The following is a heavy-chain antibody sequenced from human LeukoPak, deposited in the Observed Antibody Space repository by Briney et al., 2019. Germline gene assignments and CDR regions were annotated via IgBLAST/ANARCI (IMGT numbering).Heavy chain of an antibody. D-gene: IGHD1-26*01. Sequence: PGGSLRLSCAASGFTFSSYSMNWVRQAPGKGLEWVSSISSSSSSYIYYADSVKGRFTISRDNAKNSLYLQMNSLRAEDTAVYYCARDSEGELLYFDYWGQGTLVTVSS. CDR1: GFTFSSYS. CDR3: ARDSEGELLYFDY. J-gene: IGHJ4*02. V-gene: IGHV3-21*01. CDR2: ISSSSSSYI.